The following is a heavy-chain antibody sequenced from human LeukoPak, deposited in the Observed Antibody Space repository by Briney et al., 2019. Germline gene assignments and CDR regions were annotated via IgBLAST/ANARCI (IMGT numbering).Heavy chain of an antibody. CDR3: ARVSASGSYYYYYYYYMDV. CDR1: GGSISSGSYY. V-gene: IGHV4-61*10. CDR2: IYYSGST. D-gene: IGHD1-26*01. Sequence: SQTLSLTCTVSGGSISSGSYYWSWIRQPAGNGLEWIGYIYYSGSTNYNPSLKSRVTISVDTSKNQFSLKLSSVTAADTAVYYCARVSASGSYYYYYYYYMDVWGKGTTVTISS. J-gene: IGHJ6*03.